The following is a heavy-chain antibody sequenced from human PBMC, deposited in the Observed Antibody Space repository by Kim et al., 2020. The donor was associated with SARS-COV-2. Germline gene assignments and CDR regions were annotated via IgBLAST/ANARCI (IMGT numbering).Heavy chain of an antibody. CDR3: ARAWGLLYGSGSYYNGGPQGDDY. Sequence: ASVKVSCKASGYTFTSYYMHWVRQAPGQGLEWMGIINPSGGSTSYAQKFQGRVTMTRDTSTSTVYMELSSLRSEDTAVYYCARAWGLLYGSGSYYNGGPQGDDYWGQGTLVTVSS. CDR2: INPSGGST. V-gene: IGHV1-46*01. J-gene: IGHJ4*02. CDR1: GYTFTSYY. D-gene: IGHD3-10*01.